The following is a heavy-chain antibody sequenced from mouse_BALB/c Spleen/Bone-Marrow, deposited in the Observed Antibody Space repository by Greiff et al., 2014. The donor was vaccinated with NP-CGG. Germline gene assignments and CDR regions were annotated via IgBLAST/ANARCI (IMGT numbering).Heavy chain of an antibody. D-gene: IGHD2-1*01. CDR2: INPYNGAT. J-gene: IGHJ2*01. CDR3: ATPYGNYAGVDY. CDR1: GYSFTGYY. V-gene: IGHV1-31*01. Sequence: EVQLQESGPELVKPGASVKISCKASGYSFTGYYMRWVKQSHVKSLEWIGRINPYNGATSYNQNFKDKASLTVDKSSSTAYMELHSLTSEDSAVYYGATPYGNYAGVDYWGQGTTLTVSS.